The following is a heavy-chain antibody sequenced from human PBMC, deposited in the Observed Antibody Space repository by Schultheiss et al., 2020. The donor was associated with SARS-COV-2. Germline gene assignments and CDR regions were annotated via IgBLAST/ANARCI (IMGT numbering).Heavy chain of an antibody. J-gene: IGHJ6*02. CDR3: AKSGFPYYYGMDV. Sequence: GGSLRLSCAASGFTFSSYAMHWVRQAPGKGLEWVAVISYDGSNKYYADSVKGRFTISRDNSKNTLYLQMNSLRAEDTAVYYCAKSGFPYYYGMDVWGQGTTVTVSS. CDR2: ISYDGSNK. CDR1: GFTFSSYA. V-gene: IGHV3-30-3*02. D-gene: IGHD3-10*01.